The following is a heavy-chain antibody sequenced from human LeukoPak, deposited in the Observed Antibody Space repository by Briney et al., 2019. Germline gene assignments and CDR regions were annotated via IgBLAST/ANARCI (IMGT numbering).Heavy chain of an antibody. V-gene: IGHV1-2*06. CDR2: INPNSGGT. CDR3: ARTAPYAGSWNAKANSYYFDY. Sequence: ASVKVSCKASEYTFTGYYMHWVRQAPGQGLEWMGRINPNSGGTNYAQKFQDRVTMTRDTSISTAYMELNSLRSEDTAVYYCARTAPYAGSWNAKANSYYFDYWGQGSLVTVFS. D-gene: IGHD1-1*01. J-gene: IGHJ4*02. CDR1: EYTFTGYY.